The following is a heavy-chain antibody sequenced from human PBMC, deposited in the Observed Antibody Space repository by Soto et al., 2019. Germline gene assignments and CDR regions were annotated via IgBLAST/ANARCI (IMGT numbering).Heavy chain of an antibody. D-gene: IGHD3-22*01. V-gene: IGHV3-66*01. CDR2: IYSGGST. J-gene: IGHJ2*01. CDR3: ARGGTPPYDSSGYFHWYFDL. CDR1: GFTVSSNY. Sequence: GESLKISCAASGFTVSSNYMSWVRQAPGKGLEWVSVIYSGGSTYYADSVKGRFTISRHNSKNTLYLQMNSLRAEDTAVYYCARGGTPPYDSSGYFHWYFDLWGRGTLVTVSS.